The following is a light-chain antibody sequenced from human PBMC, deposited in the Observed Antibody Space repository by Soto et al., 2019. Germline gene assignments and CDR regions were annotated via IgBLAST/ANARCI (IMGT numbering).Light chain of an antibody. V-gene: IGKV1-5*01. CDR1: QSISSW. CDR2: DAS. CDR3: QQYNSYSPKT. Sequence: DTQMTQSPSALSASVGDRVTITCRASQSISSWLAWYQQIPGKGPKLLIYDASTLKSGVPSRFSGSGSGTEFTLTISSLQPDDFATYYCQQYNSYSPKTFGQGTKVDIK. J-gene: IGKJ1*01.